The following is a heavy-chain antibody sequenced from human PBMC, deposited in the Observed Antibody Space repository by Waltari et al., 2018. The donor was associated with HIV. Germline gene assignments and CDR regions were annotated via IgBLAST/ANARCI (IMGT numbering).Heavy chain of an antibody. CDR1: GYTFTGYY. Sequence: QVQLVQSGAEVKKPGASVKVSCKASGYTFTGYYMHWVRQAPGQDLEWMGWINPNSGDTNYAQKFQGWVTMTRDTSINAAYMELTRLTSDDTAVYYCATDGSSSPMYYFDYWGQGTLVTVSS. D-gene: IGHD6-6*01. CDR3: ATDGSSSPMYYFDY. V-gene: IGHV1-2*04. J-gene: IGHJ4*02. CDR2: INPNSGDT.